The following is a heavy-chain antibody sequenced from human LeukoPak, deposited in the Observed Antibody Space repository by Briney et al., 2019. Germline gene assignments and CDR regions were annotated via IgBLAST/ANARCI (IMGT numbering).Heavy chain of an antibody. Sequence: ASVKVSCKAFGYTFTGYWMHWVRQAPGQGPEWMGVISPSGGSTIYAQKFKGRVTLTRDMSTSTDYLELSSLRSEDTAVYFCARGGSRSPRDAFDIWGQGTMVTVSS. CDR2: ISPSGGST. D-gene: IGHD3-16*01. CDR3: ARGGSRSPRDAFDI. V-gene: IGHV1-46*01. J-gene: IGHJ3*02. CDR1: GYTFTGYW.